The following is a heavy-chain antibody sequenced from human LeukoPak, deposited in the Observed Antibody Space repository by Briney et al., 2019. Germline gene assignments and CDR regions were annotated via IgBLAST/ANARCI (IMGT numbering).Heavy chain of an antibody. CDR2: IYTSGST. CDR3: ARDYEEVESHDYGDYYYYYYMDV. D-gene: IGHD4-17*01. V-gene: IGHV4-4*07. J-gene: IGHJ6*03. CDR1: GGSISSYY. Sequence: SETLSLTCTVSGGSISSYYWSWIRQPAGKDLEWIGRIYTSGSTNYNPSLKSRVTMSVDTSKNQFSLKLSSVTAADTAVYYCARDYEEVESHDYGDYYYYYYMDVWGKGTTVTVSS.